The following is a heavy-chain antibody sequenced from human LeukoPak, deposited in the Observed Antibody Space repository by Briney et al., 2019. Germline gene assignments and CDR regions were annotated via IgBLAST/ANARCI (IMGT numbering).Heavy chain of an antibody. V-gene: IGHV3-23*01. D-gene: IGHD4-17*01. J-gene: IGHJ4*02. Sequence: QTGGSLRLSCAASGFTFSNYAMSWVRQAPGKGLEWVSAISGSGGSTYYADSVKGRFTISRDNSKNTLYLQMNSLRAEDTAVYYCAMHPTTVVTPVQDYWGQGTLVTVSS. CDR1: GFTFSNYA. CDR3: AMHPTTVVTPVQDY. CDR2: ISGSGGST.